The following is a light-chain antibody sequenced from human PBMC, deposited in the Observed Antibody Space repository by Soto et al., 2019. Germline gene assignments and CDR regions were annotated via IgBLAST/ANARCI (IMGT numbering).Light chain of an antibody. J-gene: IGLJ1*01. Sequence: QSALTQPAYVSGSPGQSITISCTGTSSDVGGYNSVSWYQHHPGKAPKLMIYDVSNRSSGVSSRFSGSKSDNTASLTISGLQAEDEADYYCKSYTSRSTYVFGTGTKVTVL. V-gene: IGLV2-14*03. CDR2: DVS. CDR3: KSYTSRSTYV. CDR1: SSDVGGYNS.